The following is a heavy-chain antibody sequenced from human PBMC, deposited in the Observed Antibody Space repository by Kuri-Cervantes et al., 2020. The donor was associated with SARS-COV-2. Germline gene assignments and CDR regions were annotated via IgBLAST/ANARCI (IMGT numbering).Heavy chain of an antibody. CDR1: GGTFSSFA. V-gene: IGHV1-69*13. CDR3: ARGTTGLSLYYFDY. J-gene: IGHJ4*02. CDR2: IIPIFAAS. Sequence: SVKVSCKASGGTFSSFAIIWVRQAPGQGLEWMGGIIPIFAASDYAQKFQDRVTITADESTSTAYMELSSLRSEDTAIYYCARGTTGLSLYYFDYWGQGTLVTVSS. D-gene: IGHD2/OR15-2a*01.